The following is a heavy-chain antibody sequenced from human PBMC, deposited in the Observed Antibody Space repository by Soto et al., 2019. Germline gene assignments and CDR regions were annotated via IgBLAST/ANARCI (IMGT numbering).Heavy chain of an antibody. D-gene: IGHD2-8*01. CDR1: GLTFRIYA. CDR2: ISGSGDT. Sequence: EVQLLGSGGGFLQPGGSLRLSCAASGLTFRIYAMSWVRQAPGKGLEWVSAISGSGDTFYADSVKGRFTISRDNSKNTLYLHMNSLRADDTAVYYCCVYTRRTLVQPPLDVWGQGTTVTVSS. V-gene: IGHV3-23*01. CDR3: CVYTRRTLVQPPLDV. J-gene: IGHJ6*02.